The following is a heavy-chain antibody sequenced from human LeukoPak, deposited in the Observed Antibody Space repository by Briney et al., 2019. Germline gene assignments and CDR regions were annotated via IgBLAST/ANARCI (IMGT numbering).Heavy chain of an antibody. D-gene: IGHD6-13*01. CDR1: GFTFSSYG. CDR2: ISYDGSNK. V-gene: IGHV3-30*18. CDR3: AKVGGGVYNWFDP. J-gene: IGHJ5*02. Sequence: GGSLRLSCAASGFTFSSYGMHWVRQAPGKGLEWVAVISYDGSNKYYADSVKGRFTISRDNSKNTLYLQMNSLRAEDTAVYYCAKVGGGVYNWFDPWGQGTLVTVSS.